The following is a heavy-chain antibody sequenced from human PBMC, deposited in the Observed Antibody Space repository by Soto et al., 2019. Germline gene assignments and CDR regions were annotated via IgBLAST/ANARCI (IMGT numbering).Heavy chain of an antibody. V-gene: IGHV3-33*01. CDR3: AADCSSTSCYDY. CDR2: IWYDGSNK. Sequence: QVQLVESGGGVVQPGRSLRLSCAASGFTFSSYGMHWVRQAPGKGLEGVAVIWYDGSNKYYADSVKGRFTISRDNSKNTLDLQMNSLRAEDTAVYYCAADCSSTSCYDYWGQGTLVTVSS. J-gene: IGHJ4*02. CDR1: GFTFSSYG. D-gene: IGHD2-2*01.